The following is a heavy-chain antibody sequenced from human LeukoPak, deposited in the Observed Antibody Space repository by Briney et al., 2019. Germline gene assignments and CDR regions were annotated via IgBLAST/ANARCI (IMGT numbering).Heavy chain of an antibody. Sequence: ASVKVSCKASGYTFTGYYMHWVRQAPGQGLEWMGWINPNSGGTNYAQKFQGRVTMTRDTSISTAYMELSRLRSDDTAVYYCARGDYDFWSSYQSYNWFDPWGQGTLVTVSS. V-gene: IGHV1-2*02. CDR3: ARGDYDFWSSYQSYNWFDP. CDR1: GYTFTGYY. J-gene: IGHJ5*02. D-gene: IGHD3-3*01. CDR2: INPNSGGT.